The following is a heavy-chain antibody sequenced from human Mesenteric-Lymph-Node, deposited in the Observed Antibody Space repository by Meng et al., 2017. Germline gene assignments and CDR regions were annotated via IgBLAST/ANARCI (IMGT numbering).Heavy chain of an antibody. CDR3: ARVRAVRGSGSFSY. D-gene: IGHD3-10*01. CDR2: INPNSGGT. Sequence: ASVKVSCKASGYTFTGYYMHWVRQAPGQGLEWMGWINPNSGGTNYAQKFQGRVTMTRDTSISTAYMELSRLRSDDTAVYYCARVRAVRGSGSFSYWGQGTLVTVSS. J-gene: IGHJ4*02. CDR1: GYTFTGYY. V-gene: IGHV1-2*02.